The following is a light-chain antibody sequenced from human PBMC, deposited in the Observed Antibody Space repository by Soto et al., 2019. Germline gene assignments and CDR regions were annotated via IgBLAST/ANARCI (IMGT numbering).Light chain of an antibody. CDR2: ANS. CDR1: SSNLGAGYD. Sequence: QSVMPAPPAESGAPGQNVTISCSGSSSNLGAGYDVQWYRQFPGTAPKLLIYANSVRPSGVPDRFSGSKSGTSASLAITGLQAEDEADYYCQSYDSSLIVSKVFGTGTKVTVL. V-gene: IGLV1-40*01. CDR3: QSYDSSLIVSKV. J-gene: IGLJ1*01.